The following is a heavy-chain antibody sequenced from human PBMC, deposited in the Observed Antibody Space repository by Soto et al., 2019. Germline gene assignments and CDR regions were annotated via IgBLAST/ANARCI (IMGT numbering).Heavy chain of an antibody. CDR1: GYTFTSYG. CDR3: ARAEITMVRGVRTGHYFDY. CDR2: ISAYNGNT. V-gene: IGHV1-18*04. J-gene: IGHJ4*02. D-gene: IGHD3-10*01. Sequence: QVQLVQSGAEVKKPGASVKVSCKASGYTFTSYGISWVRQAPGQGLEWMGWISAYNGNTNYAQKLQGRVTMTTDTSTRTAYMELRSLRSDDTAVYYCARAEITMVRGVRTGHYFDYWGQGTLVTVSS.